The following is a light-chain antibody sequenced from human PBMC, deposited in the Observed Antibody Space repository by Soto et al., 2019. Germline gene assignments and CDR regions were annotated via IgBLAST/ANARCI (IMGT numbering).Light chain of an antibody. Sequence: IQMTQSPSTLSASVGDRVTITCRASQSINSWLAWYQQKPGKAPKLLIYKASNLESGVPSRFSGSESGTEFTLTISSLQPDDFATYYCQQYNNYSGTFGQGTKVEIK. J-gene: IGKJ1*01. CDR1: QSINSW. CDR2: KAS. CDR3: QQYNNYSGT. V-gene: IGKV1-5*03.